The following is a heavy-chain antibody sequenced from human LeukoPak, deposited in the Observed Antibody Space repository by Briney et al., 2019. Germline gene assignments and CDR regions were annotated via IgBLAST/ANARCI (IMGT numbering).Heavy chain of an antibody. CDR1: GFTFSSYG. V-gene: IGHV3-30*18. J-gene: IGHJ4*02. Sequence: PGGSLRLSCAASGFTFSSYGMHWVRQAPGKGLEWVAVISYDGSNKYYADSVKGRFTISRDNSRNTLYPQMNSLRAEDTAVYYCAKSHSSGLYTLGYWGQGTLVTVSS. CDR2: ISYDGSNK. CDR3: AKSHSSGLYTLGY. D-gene: IGHD6-19*01.